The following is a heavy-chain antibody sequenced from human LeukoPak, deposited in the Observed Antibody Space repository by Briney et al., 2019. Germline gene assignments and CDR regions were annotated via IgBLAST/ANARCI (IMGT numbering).Heavy chain of an antibody. CDR3: ARAEYYYDSSGYRFDY. V-gene: IGHV3-21*01. D-gene: IGHD3-22*01. Sequence: GGSLRLSCAASGFTFSSYSMNWVRQAPGKGLEWVSSISSSSYIYYADSVKGRFTISRDNAKNSLYLQMSSLRAEDTAVYYCARAEYYYDSSGYRFDYWGQGTLVTVSS. J-gene: IGHJ4*02. CDR2: ISSSSYI. CDR1: GFTFSSYS.